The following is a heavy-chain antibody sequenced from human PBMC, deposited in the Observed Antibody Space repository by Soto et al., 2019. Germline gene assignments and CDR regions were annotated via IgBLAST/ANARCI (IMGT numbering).Heavy chain of an antibody. D-gene: IGHD6-6*01. J-gene: IGHJ3*02. CDR3: ARDGDSSSTFEI. V-gene: IGHV1-2*07. Sequence: QVQLVQSGAEVKKPGASVKVSCKASGYTFTGNYMHWVRQAPGQGLEWMGWINPNSGGTNYAHMFQGRVTVTRDTSISTAYMELSRLRYDDTAVYDCARDGDSSSTFEIWGQGTMVTVSS. CDR1: GYTFTGNY. CDR2: INPNSGGT.